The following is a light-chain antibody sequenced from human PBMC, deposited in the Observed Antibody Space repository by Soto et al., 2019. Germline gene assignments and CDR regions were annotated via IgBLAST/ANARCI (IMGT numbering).Light chain of an antibody. CDR1: QYVGSF. J-gene: IGKJ3*01. CDR2: GAS. Sequence: EFVLTQSPGTLSFSPGERATLSCRASQYVGSFLSWYQQKPGQAPRLLIYGASSRATGIPDRFSGSASGKDFTLTISRLEPEDFAVYYCQQYSNSVFTFGPGTKVDIK. CDR3: QQYSNSVFT. V-gene: IGKV3-20*01.